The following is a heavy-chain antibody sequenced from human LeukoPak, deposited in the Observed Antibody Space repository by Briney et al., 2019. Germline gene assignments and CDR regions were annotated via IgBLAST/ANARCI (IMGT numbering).Heavy chain of an antibody. D-gene: IGHD3-3*01. CDR1: GFTFSSYG. V-gene: IGHV3-7*01. CDR2: LNEDGSEK. CDR3: AREYDLGLQYYFDY. J-gene: IGHJ4*02. Sequence: GGSLRLSCAASGFTFSSYGMHWVRQAPGKGLEWVANLNEDGSEKYYVDSVKGRFTISRDNAKSSLYLQMNSLRAEDTAVYYCAREYDLGLQYYFDYWGQGTLVTVSS.